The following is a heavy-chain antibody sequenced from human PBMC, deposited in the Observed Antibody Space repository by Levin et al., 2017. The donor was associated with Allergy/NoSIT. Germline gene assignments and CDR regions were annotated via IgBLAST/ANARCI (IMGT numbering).Heavy chain of an antibody. CDR1: GFTFDDYG. V-gene: IGHV3-20*04. CDR3: ARTSYSGSFRVGYFDF. CDR2: INWNGGTT. J-gene: IGHJ4*01. Sequence: GESLKISCEASGFTFDDYGMTWVRKAPGKGLEWVAIINWNGGTTGYADSVKGRFTISRDNAKNSLYLQMNSLRAEDTALYYCARTSYSGSFRVGYFDFWGHGTLVTVSS. D-gene: IGHD3-10*01.